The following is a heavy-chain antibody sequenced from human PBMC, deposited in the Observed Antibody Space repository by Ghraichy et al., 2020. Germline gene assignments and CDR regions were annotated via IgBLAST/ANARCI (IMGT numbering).Heavy chain of an antibody. V-gene: IGHV3-11*01. CDR3: ARDMVGPTDYYFYGMDV. Sequence: GGSLRLSCAASGFTFSDYYMSWIRQAPGKGLEWVSYITRSGSIIYYADSVKGRFTISRDNAKNSLYLQMNSLRAEDTAVYYCARDMVGPTDYYFYGMDVWGQGTTVTVSS. CDR2: ITRSGSII. J-gene: IGHJ6*02. D-gene: IGHD1-26*01. CDR1: GFTFSDYY.